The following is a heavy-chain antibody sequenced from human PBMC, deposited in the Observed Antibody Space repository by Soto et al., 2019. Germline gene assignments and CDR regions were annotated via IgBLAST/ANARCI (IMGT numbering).Heavy chain of an antibody. CDR3: ARQGYGSGSYYNNFDY. D-gene: IGHD3-10*01. CDR2: IYYSGST. J-gene: IGHJ4*02. Sequence: ETLSLTCTVSGGSISSYYWSWIRQPPGKGLEWIGYIYYSGSTNYNPSLKSRVTISVDTSKNQFSLKLSSVTAADTAVYYCARQGYGSGSYYNNFDYWGQGTLVTVSS. CDR1: GGSISSYY. V-gene: IGHV4-59*08.